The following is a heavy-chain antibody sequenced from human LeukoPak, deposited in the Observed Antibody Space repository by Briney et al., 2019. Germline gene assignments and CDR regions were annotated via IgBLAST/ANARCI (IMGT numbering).Heavy chain of an antibody. Sequence: GGSLRLSCAASGFTFSSYDMHWVRQATGKGLEWVSAIGTAGDTYYPGSVKGRFTISRENAKNSLYLQMNSLRAGDTAVYYCAKVLGTTVVTPPAYWGQGTLVTVSS. J-gene: IGHJ4*02. CDR3: AKVLGTTVVTPPAY. CDR1: GFTFSSYD. D-gene: IGHD4-23*01. V-gene: IGHV3-13*01. CDR2: IGTAGDT.